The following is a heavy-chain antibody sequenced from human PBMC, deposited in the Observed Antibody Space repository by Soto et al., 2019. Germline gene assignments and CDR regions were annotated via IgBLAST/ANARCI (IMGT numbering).Heavy chain of an antibody. J-gene: IGHJ4*02. D-gene: IGHD3-16*02. CDR1: GGSISEKY. CDR3: AAHGRMITFGGVIDYYFDY. CDR2: IFANGHT. V-gene: IGHV4-4*07. Sequence: PSETLSLTCIVSGGSISEKYWNWVRQPPGKGLEWIGLIFANGHTDYNPSLKSRVTISVDRSKNQFSLKLSSVTASDTAVYYCAAHGRMITFGGVIDYYFDYWGQGTLVTVSS.